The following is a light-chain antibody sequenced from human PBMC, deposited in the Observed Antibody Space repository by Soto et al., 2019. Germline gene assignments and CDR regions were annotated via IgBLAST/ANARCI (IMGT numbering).Light chain of an antibody. V-gene: IGKV1-27*01. CDR1: QGISIY. Sequence: DIPMTQSPSSLSASVGDRVTITCRASQGISIYLAWYQQKPGKVPKLLIYAASTVQSGVPSRFSGSGSGTDFTLTISSLQPEDVATYYCQKYNSAPLTFGPGTKVDIK. CDR3: QKYNSAPLT. J-gene: IGKJ3*01. CDR2: AAS.